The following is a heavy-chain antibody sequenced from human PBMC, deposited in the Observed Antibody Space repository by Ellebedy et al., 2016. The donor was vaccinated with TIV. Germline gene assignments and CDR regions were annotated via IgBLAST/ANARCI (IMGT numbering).Heavy chain of an antibody. V-gene: IGHV4-34*01. CDR2: INHSGST. D-gene: IGHD6-19*01. J-gene: IGHJ4*02. CDR1: GGSFSGYY. CDR3: GRLQDSSGWYGVY. Sequence: MPSETLSLTCAVYGGSFSGYYWSWIRQPPGKGLEWIGEINHSGSTNYNPSLKSRVTLSVDTSKNQFSLKLSSVTAADTAVYYSGRLQDSSGWYGVYWGQGTLVTVSS.